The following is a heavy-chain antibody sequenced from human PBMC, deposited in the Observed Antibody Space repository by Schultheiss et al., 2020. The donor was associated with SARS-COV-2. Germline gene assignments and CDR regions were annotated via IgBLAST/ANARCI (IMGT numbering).Heavy chain of an antibody. V-gene: IGHV5-51*01. Sequence: GESLKISCKGSGYSFTSYWIGWVRQMPGKGLEWMGIIYPGDSDTRYSPSFQGQVTISVDKSITTAYLQWASLKASDTAMYYCASSPSSGYYRLYFQHWGQGTLVTVSS. D-gene: IGHD3-22*01. CDR3: ASSPSSGYYRLYFQH. J-gene: IGHJ1*01. CDR2: IYPGDSDT. CDR1: GYSFTSYW.